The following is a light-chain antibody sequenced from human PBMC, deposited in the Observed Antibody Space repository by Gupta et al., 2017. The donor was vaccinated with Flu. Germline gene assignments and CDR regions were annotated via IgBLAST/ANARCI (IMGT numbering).Light chain of an antibody. Sequence: PSSLSASAGDRVTMSCRASQGISNYLAWYQQKPGKGPKLLVYVASTRHSGIPSRFSGSGSGTNFTLTISSLQPEDVAIYYCQKHNSAPRTFGQGTKLEI. V-gene: IGKV1-27*01. J-gene: IGKJ1*01. CDR2: VAS. CDR3: QKHNSAPRT. CDR1: QGISNY.